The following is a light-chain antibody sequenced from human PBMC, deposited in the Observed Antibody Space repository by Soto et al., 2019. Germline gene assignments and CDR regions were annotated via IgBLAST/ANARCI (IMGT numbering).Light chain of an antibody. CDR3: QQYNNWPPLT. J-gene: IGKJ4*01. V-gene: IGKV3-15*01. CDR2: GAS. Sequence: EIVMTQSPATLSVSPGERATLSCRARQSVSSNLAWYQQKPGQAPRLLIYGASTRATGIPARFSGSGSETEFTLTISSLQSEDFAVYYCQQYNNWPPLTFGGGTKVEIK. CDR1: QSVSSN.